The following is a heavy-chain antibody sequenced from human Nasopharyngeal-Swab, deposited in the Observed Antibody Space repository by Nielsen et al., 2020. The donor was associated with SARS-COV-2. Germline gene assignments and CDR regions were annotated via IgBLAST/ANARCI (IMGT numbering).Heavy chain of an antibody. J-gene: IGHJ4*02. Sequence: GESLKISCAASGFTFSSYAMHWVRQAPGKGPEWVAVISYDGSNKYYADSVKGRFTISRDNSKNTLYLQMNSLRAEDTAVYYCARDPMTTVSRFDYWGQGTLVTVSS. D-gene: IGHD4-11*01. CDR3: ARDPMTTVSRFDY. CDR1: GFTFSSYA. V-gene: IGHV3-30-3*01. CDR2: ISYDGSNK.